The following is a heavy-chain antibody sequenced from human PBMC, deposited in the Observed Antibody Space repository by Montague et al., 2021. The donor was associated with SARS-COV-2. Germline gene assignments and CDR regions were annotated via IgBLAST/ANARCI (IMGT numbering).Heavy chain of an antibody. J-gene: IGHJ3*02. D-gene: IGHD3-9*01. CDR3: ARDRGLRYFDSDAFDI. Sequence: SLSLSCAASGFTFSSYEMNWVRQAPGKGLEWVSYISSSGSTIYYADSVKGRFTISRDNAKNSLYLQMNSLRAEDTAVYYCARDRGLRYFDSDAFDIWGQGTMVTVSS. CDR2: ISSSGSTI. V-gene: IGHV3-48*03. CDR1: GFTFSSYE.